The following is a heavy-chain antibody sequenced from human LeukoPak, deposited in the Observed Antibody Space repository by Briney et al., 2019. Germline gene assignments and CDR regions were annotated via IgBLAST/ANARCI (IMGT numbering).Heavy chain of an antibody. CDR2: ISNTAYNT. D-gene: IGHD1-26*01. Sequence: PGGSLRLSCEASGFTFISYGMSWVRQAPGKGLEWVSTISNTAYNTNYADSVKGRLTISRDNSANTVSLQMNSLSAEDTALYYCAKHSGSYFIYYVDSWGQGTQVTVAS. CDR1: GFTFISYG. CDR3: AKHSGSYFIYYVDS. V-gene: IGHV3-23*01. J-gene: IGHJ4*02.